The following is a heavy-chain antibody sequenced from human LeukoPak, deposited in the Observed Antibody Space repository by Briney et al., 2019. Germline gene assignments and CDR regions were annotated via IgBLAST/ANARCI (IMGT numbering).Heavy chain of an antibody. D-gene: IGHD6-13*01. CDR3: ARHPYSSRWYETNAFDI. J-gene: IGHJ3*02. CDR2: IYYSGST. V-gene: IGHV4-39*01. CDR1: GGSISSSSYY. Sequence: PSETLSLTCTVSGGSISSSSYYWGWIRQPPGKGLEWIGTIYYSGSTYYDPSLKSRVTISVDTSKNQFSLMLSSVTAADTAVYYCARHPYSSRWYETNAFDIWGQGTMVTVSS.